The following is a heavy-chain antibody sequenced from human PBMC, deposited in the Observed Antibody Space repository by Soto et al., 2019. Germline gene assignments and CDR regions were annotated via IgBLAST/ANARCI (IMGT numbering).Heavy chain of an antibody. CDR3: AKDTYIILGGTHIDF. CDR2: ISWNSDST. CDR1: GFTFDDYA. J-gene: IGHJ4*02. V-gene: IGHV3-9*01. Sequence: EVHLVESGGGLVQPGRSLRLSGAASGFTFDDYAIHWVRQAPGKGLEWVAGISWNSDSTGYADSVKGRFTISRDNAKNSLFLQMNSLRAEDTAWYFGAKDTYIILGGTHIDFGGRGTLVSVSS. D-gene: IGHD1-26*01.